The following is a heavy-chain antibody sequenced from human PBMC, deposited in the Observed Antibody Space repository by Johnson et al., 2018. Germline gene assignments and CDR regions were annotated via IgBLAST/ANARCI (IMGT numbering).Heavy chain of an antibody. CDR3: ASAAEVGPRDAFDI. CDR2: IIPILGTA. CDR1: GDTFSSYT. Sequence: QVQLVQSGAEVKKPGSSXKVSCKTSGDTFSSYTISWVRQAPGQGLEWMGRIIPILGTADYAQRFQGRVTITAGESTSTAYMELSSLRSEDTAVYFCASAAEVGPRDAFDIWGQGTMVTVSS. J-gene: IGHJ3*02. V-gene: IGHV1-69*11. D-gene: IGHD2-15*01.